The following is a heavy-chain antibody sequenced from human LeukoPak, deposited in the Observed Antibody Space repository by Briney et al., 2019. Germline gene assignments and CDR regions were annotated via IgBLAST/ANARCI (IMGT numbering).Heavy chain of an antibody. J-gene: IGHJ5*02. V-gene: IGHV4-59*08. CDR2: IYSSGSA. CDR1: GASINNNF. Sequence: SETLSLTCTVSGASINNNFWTWIRQPPGKGLEWIGYIYSSGSANYNPSLKSRVIISGDTSKNQISLNLTSVTAADTAMYYCARPVTSHLRFDPWGQGTLVTVSS. D-gene: IGHD4-17*01. CDR3: ARPVTSHLRFDP.